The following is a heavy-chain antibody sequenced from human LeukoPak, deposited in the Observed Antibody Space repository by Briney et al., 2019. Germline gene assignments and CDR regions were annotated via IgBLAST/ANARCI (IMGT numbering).Heavy chain of an antibody. D-gene: IGHD3-22*01. Sequence: SETLSLTCTVSGGSISSYYWSWIRQPPGKGLEWIGYIYYSGSTNYNPSLKSRVTISVDTSKNQFSLKLSSVTAADTAVYYCARYSDSSGYYYESTVWGQGTLVTVSS. CDR1: GGSISSYY. CDR3: ARYSDSSGYYYESTV. V-gene: IGHV4-59*01. CDR2: IYYSGST. J-gene: IGHJ1*01.